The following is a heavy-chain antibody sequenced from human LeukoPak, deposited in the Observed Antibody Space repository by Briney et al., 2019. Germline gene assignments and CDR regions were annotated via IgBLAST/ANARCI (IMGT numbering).Heavy chain of an antibody. Sequence: GGSLRLSCAASGFTFSSYAMGWVRQAPGKGLEWVSAISGSGGSTYYADSVKGRFTISRDNSKNTLYLQMNSLRAEDTAVYYCAKDLSGSYPNYYFDYWGQGTLVTVSS. V-gene: IGHV3-23*01. D-gene: IGHD1-26*01. J-gene: IGHJ4*02. CDR1: GFTFSSYA. CDR2: ISGSGGST. CDR3: AKDLSGSYPNYYFDY.